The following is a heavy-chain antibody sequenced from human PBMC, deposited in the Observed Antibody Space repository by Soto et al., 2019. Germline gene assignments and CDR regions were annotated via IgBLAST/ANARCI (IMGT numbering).Heavy chain of an antibody. D-gene: IGHD6-13*01. Sequence: ASETLSLTCTVSGGSISSYYWSWIRQPAGKGLEWIGRIYTSGSTNYNPSLKSRVTMPVDTSKNQFSLKLSSVTAADTAVYYCARGMYSSSWYWFDPWGQGTLVTVSS. CDR2: IYTSGST. J-gene: IGHJ5*02. CDR1: GGSISSYY. CDR3: ARGMYSSSWYWFDP. V-gene: IGHV4-4*07.